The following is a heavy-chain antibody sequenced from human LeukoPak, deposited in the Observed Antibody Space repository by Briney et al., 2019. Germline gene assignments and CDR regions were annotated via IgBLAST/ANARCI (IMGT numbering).Heavy chain of an antibody. CDR1: GFTFSSYG. Sequence: GGSLRLSCAASGFTFSSYGMHWVRQAPGKGLEWVAVISYDGSNKLYADSVKGRFTISRDNSKNTLFVQMNSLRAEDTAVYYCAKDGHGNGWSRFYYFDYWGQGTLVTVSS. CDR2: ISYDGSNK. D-gene: IGHD6-19*01. J-gene: IGHJ4*02. V-gene: IGHV3-30*18. CDR3: AKDGHGNGWSRFYYFDY.